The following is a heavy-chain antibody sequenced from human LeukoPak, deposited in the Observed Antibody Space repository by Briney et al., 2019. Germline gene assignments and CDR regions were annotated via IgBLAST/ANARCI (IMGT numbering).Heavy chain of an antibody. D-gene: IGHD2-21*01. J-gene: IGHJ4*02. CDR3: TTDTYCGGDC. Sequence: PGGSLRLSCAASGFTSSNAWMSWVRQAPGKGREWVGRIKSKTDGGTTDYAAPVKGRFTISRDDSTNTLYLQMNSLKTEDTAVYYCTTDTYCGGDCWGQGTLVTVSS. CDR2: IKSKTDGGTT. CDR1: GFTSSNAW. V-gene: IGHV3-15*01.